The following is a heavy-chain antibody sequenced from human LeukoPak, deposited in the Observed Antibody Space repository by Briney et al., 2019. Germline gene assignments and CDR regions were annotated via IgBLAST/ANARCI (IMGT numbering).Heavy chain of an antibody. CDR3: ARTTTTFDD. J-gene: IGHJ4*02. CDR2: ISYSGST. V-gene: IGHV4-59*01. D-gene: IGHD4-11*01. CDR1: GGSISSYY. Sequence: XXCTXSGGSISSYYWSWIRQPPGKGLEWIGYISYSGSTNYSPSLKGRVTISVDTSKNHFSLNLTSVTAADTAVYYCARTTTTFDDWGQGTLVTVSS.